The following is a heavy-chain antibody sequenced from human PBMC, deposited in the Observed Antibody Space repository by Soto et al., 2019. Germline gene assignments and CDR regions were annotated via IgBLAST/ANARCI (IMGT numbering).Heavy chain of an antibody. V-gene: IGHV1-46*03. CDR2: IDPSSESA. D-gene: IGHD3-10*02. CDR1: GFTFTSVSSGDY. J-gene: IGHJ3*02. CDR3: ASEASLCPGTFDI. Sequence: QVQLVQSGAEVKRPGASVKLSCMASGFTFTSVSSGDYIHWVRQAPGQGLEWMGLIDPSSESAAYEQKFQDRVTMTRDTSTRTVFMGLSSLRTADTAIYYWASEASLCPGTFDIWGQGTVVDVSS.